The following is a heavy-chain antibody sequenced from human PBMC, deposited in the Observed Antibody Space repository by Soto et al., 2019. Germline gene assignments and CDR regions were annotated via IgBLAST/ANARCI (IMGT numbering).Heavy chain of an antibody. CDR2: IIPIFGTA. CDR3: ARTYYYDSYFDY. V-gene: IGHV1-69*01. J-gene: IGHJ4*02. CDR1: GGTFSSYA. D-gene: IGHD3-22*01. Sequence: QVQLVQSGAEVKKPGSSVKVSCKASGGTFSSYAISWVRQAPGHGLEWMGGIIPIFGTANYAQKFQGRVKITADEATSTAYMELSSLRSEDTAVYYCARTYYYDSYFDYWGQGTLVTVSS.